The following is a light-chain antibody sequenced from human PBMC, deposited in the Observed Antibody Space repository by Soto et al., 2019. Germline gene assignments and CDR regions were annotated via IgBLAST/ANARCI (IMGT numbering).Light chain of an antibody. J-gene: IGKJ2*01. CDR1: QSVSSSY. V-gene: IGKV3-20*01. Sequence: EIVLTQSPGTLSLSPGERATLSCRASQSVSSSYLAWYQQQPGQAPRLLIYGASSRATGIPDRFSGSGSGTEFTLTISRLEPEDFAVYYFQQYGSSPYTFGQGTKLEIK. CDR3: QQYGSSPYT. CDR2: GAS.